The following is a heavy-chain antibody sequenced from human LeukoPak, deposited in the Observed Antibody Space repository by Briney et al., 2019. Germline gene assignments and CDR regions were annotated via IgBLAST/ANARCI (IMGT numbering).Heavy chain of an antibody. J-gene: IGHJ5*02. V-gene: IGHV4-61*02. D-gene: IGHD3-10*01. CDR3: ARHPNPLRGYYGSGSPYNWFDP. Sequence: SETLSLTCTVSGDSISSGDYYWSWIRQPAGKGLEWIGRISSSGSTNYNPSLKSRVTISVDTSKNQFSLKLSSVTAADTAVYYCARHPNPLRGYYGSGSPYNWFDPWGQGTLVTVSS. CDR1: GDSISSGDYY. CDR2: ISSSGST.